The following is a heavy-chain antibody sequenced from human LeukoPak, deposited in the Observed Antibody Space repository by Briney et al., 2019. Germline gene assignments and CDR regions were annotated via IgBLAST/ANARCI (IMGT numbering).Heavy chain of an antibody. D-gene: IGHD1-26*01. CDR3: ASGGIYYGAAFDF. CDR2: ISSSGSTI. V-gene: IGHV3-48*03. Sequence: PGGSLRLSCAASGFTFSSYEMNWVRQAPGKGLEWVSYISSSGSTIYYADSVKGRFTISRDSAKNSLYLQMNSLRAEDTALYYCASGGIYYGAAFDFWGQGTLVTVSS. CDR1: GFTFSSYE. J-gene: IGHJ4*02.